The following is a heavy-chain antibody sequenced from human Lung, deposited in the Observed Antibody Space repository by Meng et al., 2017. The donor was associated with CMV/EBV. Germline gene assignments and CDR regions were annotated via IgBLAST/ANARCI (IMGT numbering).Heavy chain of an antibody. D-gene: IGHD4-11*01. CDR3: ARSSSTVFWFDP. CDR2: IYHSGST. Sequence: SETLSLTCTVSGYSISSVYYWGWIRQPPGKGLEWIGSIYHSGSTYYNPSLKSRVTISVDTSKNQFSLKVSSVTAADTAVYHCARSSSTVFWFDPWGQGTLVTVSS. J-gene: IGHJ5*02. V-gene: IGHV4-38-2*02. CDR1: GYSISSVYY.